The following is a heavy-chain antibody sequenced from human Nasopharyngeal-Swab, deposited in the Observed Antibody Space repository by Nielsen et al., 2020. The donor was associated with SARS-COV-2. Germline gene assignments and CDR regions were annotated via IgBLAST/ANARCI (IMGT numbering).Heavy chain of an antibody. CDR3: ARGGGDAYNPIDF. CDR1: GSIVSNTY. J-gene: IGHJ4*02. D-gene: IGHD5-24*01. CDR2: LYSGGNT. Sequence: GESLKISCAASGSIVSNTYMSWVRQAPGKGLEWVSLLYSGGNTYYTDSVKGRFTVSRDKSKNTLYLQMNSLRADDTAVYFCARGGGDAYNPIDFWGQGTLVTVSS. V-gene: IGHV3-53*01.